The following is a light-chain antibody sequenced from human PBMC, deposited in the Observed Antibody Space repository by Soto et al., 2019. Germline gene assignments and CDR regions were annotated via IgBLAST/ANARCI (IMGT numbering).Light chain of an antibody. CDR3: QQYYSYPQT. J-gene: IGKJ1*01. Sequence: AIRMTQSPSSLSASTGDRVTIACRASQGISSYLAWYQQKPGKAPKLLIYAASTLQSGVPSRISGIGSGTVFTFTISCLQSEDFATYYCQQYYSYPQTFGQGTKVDIK. CDR1: QGISSY. V-gene: IGKV1-8*01. CDR2: AAS.